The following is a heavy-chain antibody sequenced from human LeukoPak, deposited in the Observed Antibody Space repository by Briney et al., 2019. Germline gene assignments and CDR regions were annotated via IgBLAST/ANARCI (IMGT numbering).Heavy chain of an antibody. J-gene: IGHJ5*02. V-gene: IGHV4-59*01. CDR1: GGSISSYY. CDR3: ARVQRSIAGNVGWFDP. Sequence: SETLSLTCTVSGGSISSYYWSWIRKPPGKGLEWIGYIYYSGSTNYNPSLKSRVTISVDTSKNQFSLKLSSVTAADTAVYYCARVQRSIAGNVGWFDPWGQGTLVTVSS. D-gene: IGHD6-6*01. CDR2: IYYSGST.